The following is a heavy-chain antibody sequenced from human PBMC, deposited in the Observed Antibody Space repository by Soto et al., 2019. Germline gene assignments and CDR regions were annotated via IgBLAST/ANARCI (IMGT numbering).Heavy chain of an antibody. CDR3: ARDSTAMGSYYYYGMDV. V-gene: IGHV4-31*03. J-gene: IGHJ6*02. CDR1: GGSISSGGYY. D-gene: IGHD5-18*01. CDR2: IYYSGST. Sequence: TSETLSLTCTVSGGSISSGGYYWIWIRHHPGKGLEWIGYIYYSGSTYYNPSLKSRVTISVDTSKNQFSLKLSSVTAADTAVYYCARDSTAMGSYYYYGMDVWGQGTTVTVSS.